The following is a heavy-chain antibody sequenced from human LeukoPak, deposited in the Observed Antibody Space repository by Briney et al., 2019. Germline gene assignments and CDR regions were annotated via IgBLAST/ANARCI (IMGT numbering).Heavy chain of an antibody. CDR1: GYTFTVYY. J-gene: IGHJ3*01. CDR3: AKPLRGDRAAIGTSDAFQF. CDR2: INPNTGTT. V-gene: IGHV1-2*07. D-gene: IGHD3-16*01. Sequence: ASVKVSCKASGYTFTVYYIHWVRQAAGHGLEWVGWINPNTGTTNYAPRFQGRVTMTTDTSVTTAYLELKRLTPDDTAVYYCAKPLRGDRAAIGTSDAFQFWGQGTIITVSS.